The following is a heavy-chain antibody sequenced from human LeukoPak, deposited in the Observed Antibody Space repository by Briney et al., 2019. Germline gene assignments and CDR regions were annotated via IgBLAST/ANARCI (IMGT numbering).Heavy chain of an antibody. D-gene: IGHD4-17*01. CDR2: IYPGDSDT. Sequence: GESLKISCKASGYSFTSHWIGWVRQMPGKGLEWMGVIYPGDSDTRYSPSFQGQVTISADKSINTAYLQWSSLKASDTAIYYCARQRSGYGDYVGYWGLGTLVTVSS. CDR3: ARQRSGYGDYVGY. J-gene: IGHJ4*02. V-gene: IGHV5-51*01. CDR1: GYSFTSHW.